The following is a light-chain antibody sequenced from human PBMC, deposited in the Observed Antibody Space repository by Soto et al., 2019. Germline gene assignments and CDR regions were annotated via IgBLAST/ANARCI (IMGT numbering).Light chain of an antibody. CDR3: AAWDDTLTGLL. CDR2: RND. J-gene: IGLJ3*02. Sequence: QSVLPQPPSTSGTPGQRVSISCSGNSSNIGNNFVSWYQKLPGMAPKLLINRNDRRPSGVPDRFSGSKSGTSASLAISGLRSEDEADYYCAAWDDTLTGLLFGGGTKLTVL. CDR1: SSNIGNNF. V-gene: IGLV1-47*01.